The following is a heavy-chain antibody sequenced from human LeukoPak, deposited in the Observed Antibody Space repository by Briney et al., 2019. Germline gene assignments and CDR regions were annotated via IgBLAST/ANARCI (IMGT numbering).Heavy chain of an antibody. J-gene: IGHJ4*02. CDR2: SGSDGST. Sequence: GGSLRLSCAASGFTFSSYAMSWVRQAPGKGLEWVSGSGSDGSTNYADSVKGRFTISRENSKNTLYLQMNSLRAEDTAVYYCARVPVLRYFDWPEAHFDYWGQGTLVTVSS. V-gene: IGHV3-23*01. CDR3: ARVPVLRYFDWPEAHFDY. D-gene: IGHD3-9*01. CDR1: GFTFSSYA.